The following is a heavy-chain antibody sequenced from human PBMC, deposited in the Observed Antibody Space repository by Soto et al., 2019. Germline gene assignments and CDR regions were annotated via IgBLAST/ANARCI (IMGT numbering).Heavy chain of an antibody. CDR3: ARVPDRWYFDY. D-gene: IGHD3-22*01. CDR1: GGSISSHY. J-gene: IGHJ4*02. CDR2: IYYSGST. V-gene: IGHV4-59*11. Sequence: SETLPLTCTVSGGSISSHYWSWIRQPPGKGLEWIGYIYYSGSTNYNPSLKSRVTISVDTSKNQFSLKLSSVTAADTAVYYCARVPDRWYFDYWGQGTLVTVSS.